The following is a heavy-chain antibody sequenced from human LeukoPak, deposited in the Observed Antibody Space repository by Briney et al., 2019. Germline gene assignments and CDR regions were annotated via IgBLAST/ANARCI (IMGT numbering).Heavy chain of an antibody. Sequence: PSETLSLTCAVYGGSFSGYYWSWIRQPPGKGLEWIGEINHSGSTNYNPSLKSRVTISVDTSKNQFSLKLSSVTAADTAVYYCARGRDKGVAIDYWGQGTLVTVSS. J-gene: IGHJ4*02. D-gene: IGHD2-15*01. CDR3: ARGRDKGVAIDY. CDR2: INHSGST. CDR1: GGSFSGYY. V-gene: IGHV4-34*01.